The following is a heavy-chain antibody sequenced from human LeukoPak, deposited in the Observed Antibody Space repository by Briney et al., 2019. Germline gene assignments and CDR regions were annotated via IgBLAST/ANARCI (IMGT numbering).Heavy chain of an antibody. V-gene: IGHV1-2*02. CDR2: INPNNGDT. Sequence: GASVKVSCKASGYTLSDYYLHWVRQAPGQRLEWMGWINPNNGDTKFAQKFQGRVTMTRDTSINTAYMELSRLRPDDTAVYYCARSQFRTSNAGIWGFLPWGQGTLVTGSS. D-gene: IGHD3-16*01. CDR3: ARSQFRTSNAGIWGFLP. CDR1: GYTLSDYY. J-gene: IGHJ1*01.